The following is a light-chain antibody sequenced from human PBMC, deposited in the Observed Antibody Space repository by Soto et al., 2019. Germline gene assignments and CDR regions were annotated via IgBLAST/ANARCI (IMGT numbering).Light chain of an antibody. J-gene: IGKJ1*01. Sequence: DIQMTQSPSTLSASVGDGVTITCRASQRISTWLAWYQQKPGKAPKLLIYKASTLKSGVPSRFSGSGSGTEFTLTISSLQPDDFATYYCQQYNSYSWTFGQGTKVDIK. CDR1: QRISTW. V-gene: IGKV1-5*03. CDR3: QQYNSYSWT. CDR2: KAS.